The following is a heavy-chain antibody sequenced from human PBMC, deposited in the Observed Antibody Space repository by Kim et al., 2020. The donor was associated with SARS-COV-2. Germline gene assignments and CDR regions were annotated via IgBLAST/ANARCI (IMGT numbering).Heavy chain of an antibody. CDR3: ARRATYWTDY. Sequence: SETLSLTCTVSGGSISSSGYYWGWIRQPPGKGLEWIGSIYHSGNTYYNPSLKSRVTISVDTSKNQFSLMLSSVTAADTAVYYCARRATYWTDYWGQGSLVIVSS. V-gene: IGHV4-39*01. CDR2: IYHSGNT. D-gene: IGHD1-1*01. CDR1: GGSISSSGYY. J-gene: IGHJ4*02.